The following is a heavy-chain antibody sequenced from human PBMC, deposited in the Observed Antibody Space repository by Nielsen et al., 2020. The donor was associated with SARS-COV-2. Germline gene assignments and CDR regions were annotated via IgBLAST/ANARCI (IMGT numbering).Heavy chain of an antibody. Sequence: SGPTLVKPTQTLTLTCAFSGFSLTTNGMCVSWIRQPPGKALQWLALIDWDDDKFYTASLKTRLTISKDTSKNQVVLTMTNMDPVDTATYYCARKHQDFDVFDIWGPGTLVTVSS. CDR3: ARKHQDFDVFDI. CDR2: IDWDDDK. V-gene: IGHV2-70*12. CDR1: GFSLTTNGMC. D-gene: IGHD3-3*01. J-gene: IGHJ3*02.